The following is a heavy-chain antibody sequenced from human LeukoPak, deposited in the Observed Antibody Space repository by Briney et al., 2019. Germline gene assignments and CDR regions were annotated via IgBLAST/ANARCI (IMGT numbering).Heavy chain of an antibody. V-gene: IGHV4-59*07. CDR3: ARAGPVTTSDGGPIADS. D-gene: IGHD4-17*01. J-gene: IGHJ4*02. CDR2: ISCSGNT. Sequence: SDTLSLTCTVSGGSMSSYYWSWIRQPPGEGLEWIGYISCSGNTNYNPSLKSRVAMSVDTSSNEYSLKLRSVTPADTAVYYCARAGPVTTSDGGPIADSWGQGTLVTVSS. CDR1: GGSMSSYY.